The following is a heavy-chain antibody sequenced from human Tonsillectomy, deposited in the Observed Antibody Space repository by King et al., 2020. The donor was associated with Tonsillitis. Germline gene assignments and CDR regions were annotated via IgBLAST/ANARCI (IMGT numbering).Heavy chain of an antibody. J-gene: IGHJ4*02. CDR3: AIDRECSSFHGDLGY. CDR2: IISLFNSA. V-gene: IGHV1-69*01. Sequence: VQLVQSGAEVKKPGSSVKVSCKASGDTFSTHAISWVRQATGQGLEWMGGIISLFNSASYAQKFQGRVPITADESTSTVYMELYSLTSNDTAVYYCAIDRECSSFHGDLGYWGLGNLVTVSA. D-gene: IGHD6-13*01. CDR1: GDTFSTHA.